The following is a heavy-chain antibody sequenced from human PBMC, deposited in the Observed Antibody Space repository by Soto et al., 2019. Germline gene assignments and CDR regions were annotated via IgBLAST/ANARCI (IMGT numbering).Heavy chain of an antibody. CDR1: GYTFTSYG. CDR2: ISAYNGNT. V-gene: IGHV1-18*01. D-gene: IGHD6-19*01. J-gene: IGHJ4*02. CDR3: ARDPTLRRNSGGGGWYFH. Sequence: QVQLVQSGAEVKKPGASVKVSCKASGYTFTSYGISWVRQAPGQGLEWMGWISAYNGNTNYAQKLQGRVTMTTDTSTSTAYMELRGLRADDTAVYSCARDPTLRRNSGGGGWYFHWGQGTLVTVSS.